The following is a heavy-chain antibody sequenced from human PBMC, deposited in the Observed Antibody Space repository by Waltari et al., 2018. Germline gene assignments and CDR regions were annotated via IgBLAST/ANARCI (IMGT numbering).Heavy chain of an antibody. Sequence: QLQLQESGPGLVKPSETLSLTCTVSGGSISSSSYYWGWIRQPPGKGLEWIGSIYYSGSTYYNPSLKSRVNISVDTSKNQFSLKRSSVTAADTAVYYCARVRILYYYYGMDVWGQGTTVTVSS. J-gene: IGHJ6*02. CDR2: IYYSGST. CDR3: ARVRILYYYYGMDV. CDR1: GGSISSSSYY. V-gene: IGHV4-39*07. D-gene: IGHD2-15*01.